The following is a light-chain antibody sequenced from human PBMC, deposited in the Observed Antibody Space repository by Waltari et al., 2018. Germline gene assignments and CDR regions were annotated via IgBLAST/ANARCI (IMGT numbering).Light chain of an antibody. Sequence: DIVMTQSPLSLSVTPGEPASISCRSRQSLLHISGNTFLDWYLQKPGQSPQLLIYLVSNRASGVPDRFSGSGSGTDFTLKISRVEAEDVGVYFCLQARQTPWTFGQGTKVEIK. CDR2: LVS. V-gene: IGKV2-28*01. CDR3: LQARQTPWT. CDR1: QSLLHISGNTF. J-gene: IGKJ1*01.